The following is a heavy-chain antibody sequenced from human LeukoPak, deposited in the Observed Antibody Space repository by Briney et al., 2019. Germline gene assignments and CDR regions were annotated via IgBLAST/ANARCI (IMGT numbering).Heavy chain of an antibody. V-gene: IGHV3-23*01. CDR1: GFTFSNYA. Sequence: GGSLRLSCAASGFTFSNYAMYWVRQAPGKGLEWVSGISGGGTTRYYADSVKGRFTISRDNSKNTLYLQMNSLRAEDTAVYYCAKKYSSSWQRSIDYWGQGTLVTVSS. CDR2: ISGGGTTR. CDR3: AKKYSSSWQRSIDY. D-gene: IGHD6-13*01. J-gene: IGHJ4*02.